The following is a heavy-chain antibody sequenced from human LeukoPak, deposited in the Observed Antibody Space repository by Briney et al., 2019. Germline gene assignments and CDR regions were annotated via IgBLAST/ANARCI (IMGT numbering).Heavy chain of an antibody. V-gene: IGHV1-2*02. CDR2: INPNSGGT. D-gene: IGHD6-19*01. J-gene: IGHJ6*02. CDR1: GYTFTGYY. Sequence: ASVKVSCKASGYTFTGYYMHWVRQAPGQGLEWMGWINPNSGGTNYAQKFQGRVTMTRDTSISTAYMELSRLRSDDTAVYYCARDTPIALAGLYYYYGMDVWGQGTTVTVSS. CDR3: ARDTPIALAGLYYYYGMDV.